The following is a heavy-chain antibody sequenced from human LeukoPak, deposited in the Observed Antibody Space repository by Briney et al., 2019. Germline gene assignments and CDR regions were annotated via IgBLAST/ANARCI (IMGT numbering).Heavy chain of an antibody. D-gene: IGHD3-10*01. CDR1: GYSFNNYW. Sequence: GESLKISCKGAGYSFNNYWIGWVRQMPGKGLEWMGIIYPGDSDPRYSPSFLGQVTISADKSISTAYLQWSSLKASDTAMYYCASALDGSGFDYWGQGTLVTVSS. CDR2: IYPGDSDP. J-gene: IGHJ4*02. CDR3: ASALDGSGFDY. V-gene: IGHV5-51*01.